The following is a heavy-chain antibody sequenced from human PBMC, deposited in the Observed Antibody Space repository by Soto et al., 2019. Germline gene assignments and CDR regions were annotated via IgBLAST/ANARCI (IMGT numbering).Heavy chain of an antibody. CDR2: IDHNENT. CDR1: GGSFNVYN. V-gene: IGHV4-34*01. J-gene: IGHJ4*02. D-gene: IGHD2-2*01. CDR3: ARGEERVAMPSGY. Sequence: SETLSLTCNVSGGSFNVYNWTWIRQPPGKGLEWVGDIDHNENTNYNPSLKSRLTLSVDTSMNRFSLKLTSVTAADTAVYYCARGEERVAMPSGYWGQGTLVTVSS.